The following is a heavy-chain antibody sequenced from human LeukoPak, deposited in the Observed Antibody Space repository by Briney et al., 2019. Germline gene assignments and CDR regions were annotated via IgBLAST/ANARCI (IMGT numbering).Heavy chain of an antibody. CDR1: GFTFSSYA. CDR2: ISGSGGST. Sequence: GGSLRLSCAASGFTFSSYAMSWVRQAPGKGLEWVSAISGSGGSTYYADSVKGRFTISRDNAKNSLYLQMNSLRAEDTAVYSCARGLDSSGYYEQTFGYWGQGTLVTVSS. V-gene: IGHV3-23*01. J-gene: IGHJ4*02. CDR3: ARGLDSSGYYEQTFGY. D-gene: IGHD3-22*01.